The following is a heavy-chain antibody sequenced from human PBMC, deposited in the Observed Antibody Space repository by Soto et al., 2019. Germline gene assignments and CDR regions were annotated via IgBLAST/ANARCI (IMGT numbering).Heavy chain of an antibody. J-gene: IGHJ6*02. CDR2: INHSGST. Sequence: SETLSLTCAVNGGSFSGYYWNWIRQPPGKGLEWIGEINHSGSTNQNPSLKSRVTISVDTSKKQFSLKLSSVTAADTAVYYCARVVSSSSSPRIGYYYYGMDVWGQGTTVTVSS. CDR3: ARVVSSSSSPRIGYYYYGMDV. V-gene: IGHV4-34*01. D-gene: IGHD6-6*01. CDR1: GGSFSGYY.